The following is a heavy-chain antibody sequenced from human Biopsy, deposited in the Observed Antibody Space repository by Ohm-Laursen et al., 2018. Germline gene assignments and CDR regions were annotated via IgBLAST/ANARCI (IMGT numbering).Heavy chain of an antibody. D-gene: IGHD2-21*01. J-gene: IGHJ3*02. Sequence: SETLSLTCAVSGVSIRGYYWSWVRRPAGRGLEWIGRVYVGGSNNYNPSLRSCVSLSVDTSKNQFSLMLSGVTAADTAVYYCVSIFHTNNERRPFDMWGQGTMVAVSA. V-gene: IGHV4-4*07. CDR3: VSIFHTNNERRPFDM. CDR2: VYVGGSN. CDR1: GVSIRGYY.